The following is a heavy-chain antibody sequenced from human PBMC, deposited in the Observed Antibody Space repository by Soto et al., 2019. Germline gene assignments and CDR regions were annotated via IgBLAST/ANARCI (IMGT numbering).Heavy chain of an antibody. Sequence: EVQLVESGGGLVQPGGSLRLSCAASGFTFSSYSMNWVRQAPGKGLEWVSYISSSSSTIYYADSVKGRFTISRDNAKNSRYRQMNSLRDEDTAVYYCATEGTRGGFLNWFDPWGQGTLVTVSS. V-gene: IGHV3-48*02. CDR1: GFTFSSYS. J-gene: IGHJ5*02. CDR2: ISSSSSTI. CDR3: ATEGTRGGFLNWFDP. D-gene: IGHD3-10*01.